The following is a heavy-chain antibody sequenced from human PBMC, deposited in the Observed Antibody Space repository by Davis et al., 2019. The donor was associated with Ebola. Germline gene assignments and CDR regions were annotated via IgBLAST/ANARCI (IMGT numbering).Heavy chain of an antibody. V-gene: IGHV3-48*02. CDR3: ARGVDYGFDI. J-gene: IGHJ3*02. CDR1: GFSFGSHD. D-gene: IGHD2-21*02. Sequence: PGGSLRLSCEASGFSFGSHDMNWVRQAPGKGLEWVSHISGGTSATCYADSVKGRFTISRDNVKNSLYLQMNSLRDEDRAVYYCARGVDYGFDIWGQGTMVTVSS. CDR2: ISGGTSAT.